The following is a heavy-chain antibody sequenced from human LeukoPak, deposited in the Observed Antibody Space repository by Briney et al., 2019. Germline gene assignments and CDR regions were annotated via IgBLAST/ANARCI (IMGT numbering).Heavy chain of an antibody. Sequence: PGGSLRLSCTASGFTFGDYAMSWVRQAPGKGLEGVGFIRSKAYGGTTEYAASVKGRFTISRDDSKSIAYLQMNSLKTEDTAVYYCTRDKVAETGGFDYWGQGTLVTVSS. CDR3: TRDKVAETGGFDY. D-gene: IGHD6-19*01. CDR1: GFTFGDYA. J-gene: IGHJ4*02. V-gene: IGHV3-49*04. CDR2: IRSKAYGGTT.